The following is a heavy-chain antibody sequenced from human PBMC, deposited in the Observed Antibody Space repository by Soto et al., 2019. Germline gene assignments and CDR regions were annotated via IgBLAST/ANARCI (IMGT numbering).Heavy chain of an antibody. Sequence: EVQLVESGGGLVQPGGSLRLSCAASGFTLSSYWMHWVRQAPGKGLVWVSRISTDGSSTTYADSVKGRFTISRDNTKKTLYLQMNSLRDEDTAVYYCARDLVPQQLALDYWGQGTLVTVSS. J-gene: IGHJ4*02. D-gene: IGHD6-6*01. CDR1: GFTLSSYW. V-gene: IGHV3-74*01. CDR3: ARDLVPQQLALDY. CDR2: ISTDGSST.